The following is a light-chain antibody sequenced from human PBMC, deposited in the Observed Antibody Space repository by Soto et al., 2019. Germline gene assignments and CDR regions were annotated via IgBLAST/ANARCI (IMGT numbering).Light chain of an antibody. V-gene: IGLV2-23*01. CDR3: CSYAGSSTLV. CDR1: RSDVGSYNL. Sequence: QSVLTQPASVSGSPGQSITISCTGTRSDVGSYNLVSWYQQHPGKAPKLIIYEGTKRPSGVSNRFSGSKSDNTASLTISGLQADDEADYFCCSYAGSSTLVFGGGTKLTVL. CDR2: EGT. J-gene: IGLJ2*01.